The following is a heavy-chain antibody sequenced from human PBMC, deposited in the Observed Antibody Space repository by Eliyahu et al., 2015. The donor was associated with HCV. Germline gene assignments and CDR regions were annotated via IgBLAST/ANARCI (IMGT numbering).Heavy chain of an antibody. V-gene: IGHV3-30*04. J-gene: IGHJ4*02. CDR1: GLPXXSFV. D-gene: IGHD3-16*01. CDR3: ARGRATGYELGGTY. Sequence: QVRLVESGGGVVQPXRSLRXSCAASGLPXXSFVMHWVRQAPGKGLEWVALISYDGSIEYYADSVKGRFTISRDNSKNTLYLQMNSLRAEDTAVYYCARGRATGYELGGTYWGQGTLVTVSS. CDR2: ISYDGSIE.